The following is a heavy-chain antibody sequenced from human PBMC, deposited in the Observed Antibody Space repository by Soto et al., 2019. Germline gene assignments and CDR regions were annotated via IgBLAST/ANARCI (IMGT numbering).Heavy chain of an antibody. Sequence: ASETLSLTCTVSGDSISSGNNYWSWIRQHPGKGLEWIGYIYYSGSTYYNPSLKSRVTVSVDTSKNQFSLKLSSVTAADTAVYYCARTSYDSSGTAADPWGQGTLVTVSS. CDR2: IYYSGST. D-gene: IGHD3-22*01. J-gene: IGHJ5*02. CDR1: GDSISSGNNY. CDR3: ARTSYDSSGTAADP. V-gene: IGHV4-31*03.